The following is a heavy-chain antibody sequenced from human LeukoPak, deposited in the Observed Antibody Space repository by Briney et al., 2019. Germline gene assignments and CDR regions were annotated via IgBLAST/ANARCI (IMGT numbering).Heavy chain of an antibody. Sequence: SETLSLTCTVSGYYISSGYYWGWIRQPPGKGLEWIGRIYHSGGTYYNPSLKSRVTISVDTSKNQFSLKLSSVTAADTAVYYCARGSYGYGNGYWGQGTLVTVSS. CDR3: ARGSYGYGNGY. CDR1: GYYISSGYY. D-gene: IGHD5-18*01. CDR2: IYHSGGT. V-gene: IGHV4-38-2*02. J-gene: IGHJ4*02.